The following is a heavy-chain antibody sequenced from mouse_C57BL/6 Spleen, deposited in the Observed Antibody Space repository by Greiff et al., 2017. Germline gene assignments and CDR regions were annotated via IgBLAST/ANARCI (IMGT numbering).Heavy chain of an antibody. D-gene: IGHD1-1*01. J-gene: IGHJ4*01. Sequence: QVQLQQSGAELVRPGTSVKMSCTASGYTFTNYWIGWAKQRPGHGLEWIGDIYPGGGYTNYNEKFKGKATLTADKSSSTAYMQFSSLTSEDSAIYYCASFITTTSSAMDYWGQGTSVTVSS. CDR2: IYPGGGYT. CDR1: GYTFTNYW. CDR3: ASFITTTSSAMDY. V-gene: IGHV1-63*01.